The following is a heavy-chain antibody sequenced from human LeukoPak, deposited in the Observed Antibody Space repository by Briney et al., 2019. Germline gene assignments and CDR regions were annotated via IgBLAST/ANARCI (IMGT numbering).Heavy chain of an antibody. CDR1: GFTFSSYW. CDR3: ARDSGSSWVNYYYYGMDV. V-gene: IGHV3-7*01. J-gene: IGHJ6*02. Sequence: GGSLRLSCAASGFTFSSYWMSWVRQAPGKGLEWVANIKQDGSEKYYVDSVKGRFTISRDNAKNSLYLQMNSLRDEDTAVYYCARDSGSSWVNYYYYGMDVWGQGTTVTVSS. D-gene: IGHD6-13*01. CDR2: IKQDGSEK.